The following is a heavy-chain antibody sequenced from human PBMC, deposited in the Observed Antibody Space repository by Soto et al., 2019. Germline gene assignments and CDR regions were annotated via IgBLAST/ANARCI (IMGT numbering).Heavy chain of an antibody. CDR1: GYTFTSYA. V-gene: IGHV1-3*01. CDR3: ARDASTTYYDFWSGYYTGIDWFDP. D-gene: IGHD3-3*01. CDR2: INAGNGNT. J-gene: IGHJ5*02. Sequence: ASVKVSCKASGYTFTSYAMHWVRQAPGQRLEWMGWINAGNGNTKYSQKFQGRVTITRDTSASTAYMELSSLRSEDTAVYYCARDASTTYYDFWSGYYTGIDWFDPWGQGTLVTVSS.